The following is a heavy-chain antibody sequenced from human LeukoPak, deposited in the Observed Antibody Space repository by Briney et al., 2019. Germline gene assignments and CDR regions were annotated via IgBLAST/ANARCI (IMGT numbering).Heavy chain of an antibody. CDR1: GFTFSGSA. J-gene: IGHJ4*02. Sequence: GGSLKLPCAASGFTFSGSAMHWVRQAPGKGLEWVSVISCSGGSTYYADSVKGRFTISRDNSKNTLYLQMNSLRAEDTAVYYCAKDDGSGWYFDYWGQGTLVTVSS. D-gene: IGHD6-19*01. CDR3: AKDDGSGWYFDY. CDR2: ISCSGGST. V-gene: IGHV3-23*01.